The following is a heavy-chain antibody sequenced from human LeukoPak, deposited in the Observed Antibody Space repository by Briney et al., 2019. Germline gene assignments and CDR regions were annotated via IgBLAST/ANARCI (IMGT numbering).Heavy chain of an antibody. CDR2: ISYDGSNK. J-gene: IGHJ4*02. Sequence: GRSLRLSCAASGFTFSSYGMHWVRQAPGKGLEWVAVISYDGSNKYYADSVKGRFTISRDNSKNTLYLQMNSLRAEDTAVYHCAKDSLYYYGSGSYLDYWGQGTLVTVSS. V-gene: IGHV3-30*18. CDR3: AKDSLYYYGSGSYLDY. CDR1: GFTFSSYG. D-gene: IGHD3-10*01.